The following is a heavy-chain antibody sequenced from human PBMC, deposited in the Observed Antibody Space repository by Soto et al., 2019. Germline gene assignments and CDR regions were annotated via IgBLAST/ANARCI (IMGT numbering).Heavy chain of an antibody. CDR2: IYHSGST. CDR1: GGSISSYY. J-gene: IGHJ4*02. V-gene: IGHV4-59*12. Sequence: SETLSLTCSVSGGSISSYYWSWIRQPPGKGLEWIGYIYHSGSTYYNPSLKSRVTISVDRSKNQFSLKLSSVTAADTAVYYCARAGDSSGPVALGYWGQGTLVTVSS. CDR3: ARAGDSSGPVALGY. D-gene: IGHD6-19*01.